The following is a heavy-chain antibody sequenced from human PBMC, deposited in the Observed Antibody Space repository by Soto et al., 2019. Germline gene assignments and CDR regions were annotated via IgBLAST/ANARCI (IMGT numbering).Heavy chain of an antibody. V-gene: IGHV3-23*01. Sequence: EVQLLESGGGLVQPGGSLRLSCAASGLTFSGYGMSWVRQAPGTGLEWVSAISGSGSTTYYADSVKGRFTISRDDSKIILFLQMNTLTPEDTAVYYCVTRSRGLQSSPPRLDSWGQGTLVTVSS. J-gene: IGHJ4*02. CDR3: VTRSRGLQSSPPRLDS. D-gene: IGHD4-4*01. CDR2: ISGSGSTT. CDR1: GLTFSGYG.